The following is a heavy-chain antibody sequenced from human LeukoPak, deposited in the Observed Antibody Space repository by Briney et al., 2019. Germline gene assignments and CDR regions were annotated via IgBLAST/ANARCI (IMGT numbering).Heavy chain of an antibody. D-gene: IGHD3-10*01. CDR2: IYYRGST. Sequence: SETLSLTCTVSGGSISSSSYYWGWIRQPPGKGLEWIGSIYYRGSTYYNPPLKSRVTISIDTSKNHFSLKLSSVTAADTAVYYCATSSGTVSYFDYWGQGTLVTVSS. J-gene: IGHJ4*02. CDR3: ATSSGTVSYFDY. V-gene: IGHV4-39*07. CDR1: GGSISSSSYY.